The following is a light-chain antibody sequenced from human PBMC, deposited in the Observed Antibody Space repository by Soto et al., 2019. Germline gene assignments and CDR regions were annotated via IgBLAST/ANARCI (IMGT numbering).Light chain of an antibody. CDR2: EVS. Sequence: QSALTQPASVFGSPGQSITISCTGTSSDVGGYNYVSWYQQHPGKAPKLMIYEVSNRPSGVSNRFSGSKSANTASLTISGLQAEDAADYCCSSYTSSSILYVFGNGSKGTVL. CDR3: SSYTSSSILYV. J-gene: IGLJ1*01. CDR1: SSDVGGYNY. V-gene: IGLV2-14*01.